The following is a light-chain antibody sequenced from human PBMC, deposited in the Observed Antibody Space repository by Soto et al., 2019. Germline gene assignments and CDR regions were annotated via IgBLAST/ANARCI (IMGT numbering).Light chain of an antibody. Sequence: QSALTQPASVSGSPGQSITISCTGTSSDVGGYNYVSWYQQHPGKAPKLMIYEVSNRPSGVSNRFSGSKSGNTASLTISGLQAEDEADYFCCSYAGGVVFGGGTKLTVL. CDR1: SSDVGGYNY. J-gene: IGLJ2*01. CDR2: EVS. CDR3: CSYAGGVV. V-gene: IGLV2-14*01.